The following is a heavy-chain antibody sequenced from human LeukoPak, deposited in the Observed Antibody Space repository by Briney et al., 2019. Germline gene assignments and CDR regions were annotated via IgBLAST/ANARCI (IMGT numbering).Heavy chain of an antibody. D-gene: IGHD1-26*01. Sequence: SETLSLTCTVSGDSISYYYWSWIRQPPGKGLEWIGYLYYTGSTNYNPSLKSRVTISVDTSKNQFSLKLSSVTATDTAVYYCARHGAVGATTRFDYWGQGTLVTVSS. CDR2: LYYTGST. V-gene: IGHV4-59*08. J-gene: IGHJ4*02. CDR1: GDSISYYY. CDR3: ARHGAVGATTRFDY.